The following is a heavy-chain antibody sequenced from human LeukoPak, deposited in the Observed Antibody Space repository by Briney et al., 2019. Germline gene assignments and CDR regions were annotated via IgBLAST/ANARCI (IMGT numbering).Heavy chain of an antibody. CDR3: ASATYYDFWSGYYRFDY. D-gene: IGHD3-3*01. CDR2: IIPIFGIA. CDR1: GGTFSSYA. J-gene: IGHJ4*02. V-gene: IGHV1-69*01. Sequence: SVKVSCKASGGTFSSYAISWVRQAPGQGLEWMGGIIPIFGIANYAQKFQGRVTITADESTSTAYMELSSLRSEDTAVYYCASATYYDFWSGYYRFDYWGQGTLVTVSS.